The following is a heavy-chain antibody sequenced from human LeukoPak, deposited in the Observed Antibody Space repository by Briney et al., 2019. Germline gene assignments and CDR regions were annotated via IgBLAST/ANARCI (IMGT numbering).Heavy chain of an antibody. V-gene: IGHV4-59*12. CDR2: IYYSGST. Sequence: SETLSLTCTVSGGSISSYYWSWIRQPPGKGLEWIGYIYYSGSTNYNPSLKSRVTISVDTSRNQFSLKLSSVTAADTAVYYCARRRIVVVVAAMGGWFDPWGQGTLVTVSS. D-gene: IGHD2-15*01. CDR1: GGSISSYY. J-gene: IGHJ5*02. CDR3: ARRRIVVVVAAMGGWFDP.